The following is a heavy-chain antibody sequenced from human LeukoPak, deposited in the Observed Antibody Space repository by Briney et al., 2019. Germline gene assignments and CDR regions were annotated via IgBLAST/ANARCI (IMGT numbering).Heavy chain of an antibody. J-gene: IGHJ6*03. V-gene: IGHV3-21*01. D-gene: IGHD3-10*01. CDR1: GFDFSGYS. CDR2: MTSSSTYI. Sequence: GGSLRLSCAASGFDFSGYSMTWVRQAPGKGLEWVASMTSSSTYIDYADSVKGRFTLSRDNAENSLYLQMHSLRVDDMAVYYCARVSVGQGGDHIPFYMDVWGKGTTVTVSS. CDR3: ARVSVGQGGDHIPFYMDV.